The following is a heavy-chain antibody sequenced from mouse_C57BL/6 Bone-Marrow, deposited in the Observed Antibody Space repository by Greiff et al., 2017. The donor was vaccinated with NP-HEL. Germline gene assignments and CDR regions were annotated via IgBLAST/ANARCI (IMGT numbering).Heavy chain of an antibody. D-gene: IGHD2-5*01. CDR2: ISSGGDYI. V-gene: IGHV5-9-1*02. CDR3: TRDSDYSNYYAMDY. J-gene: IGHJ4*01. CDR1: GFTFSSYA. Sequence: EVNLVESGEGLVKPGGSLKLSCAASGFTFSSYAMSWVRQTPEKRLEWVAYISSGGDYIYYADTVKGRFTISRDNARNTLYLQMSSLKSEDTAMYYCTRDSDYSNYYAMDYWGQGTSVTVSS.